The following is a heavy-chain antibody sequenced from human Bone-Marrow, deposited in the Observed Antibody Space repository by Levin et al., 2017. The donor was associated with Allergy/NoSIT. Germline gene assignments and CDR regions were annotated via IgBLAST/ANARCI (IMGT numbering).Heavy chain of an antibody. CDR1: GASLNTDDHC. Sequence: LRLSCTVSGASLNTDDHCWTWIRPHPGMGLEWLGNIPSSGSTPYNPSPKSRVSISINTSKNQFSLLVTSVPAADNATYYCVRNWHTSYASGKYFDSWGQGALVTVSS. J-gene: IGHJ4*02. V-gene: IGHV4-31*03. CDR3: VRNWHTSYASGKYFDS. CDR2: IPSSGST. D-gene: IGHD2/OR15-2a*01.